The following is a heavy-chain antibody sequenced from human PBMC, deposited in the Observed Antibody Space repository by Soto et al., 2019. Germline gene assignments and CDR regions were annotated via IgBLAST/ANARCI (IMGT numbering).Heavy chain of an antibody. D-gene: IGHD3-10*01. CDR2: IIPIFGTA. CDR3: ARHGSGSYYNDELDY. J-gene: IGHJ4*02. V-gene: IGHV1-69*13. Sequence: SVKVSCKASGGTFSSYAISWVRQAPGQGLEWMGGIIPIFGTANYAQKFQGRVTITADESTSTAYMELSSLRSEDTAVYYCARHGSGSYYNDELDYWGQGTLVTVSS. CDR1: GGTFSSYA.